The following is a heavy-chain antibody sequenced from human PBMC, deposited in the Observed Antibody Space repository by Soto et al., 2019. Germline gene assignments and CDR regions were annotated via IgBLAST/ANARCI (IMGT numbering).Heavy chain of an antibody. CDR1: GGSISSGDYY. V-gene: IGHV4-30-4*01. J-gene: IGHJ4*02. Sequence: SETLSLTCTFSGGSISSGDYYLSWIRQPPGKGLEWIGYIYYSGSTYYNPSLKSRVTISVDTSKNQFSLKLSSVTAADTAVYYCARELGGNSEFDYWGQGTLVTVSS. CDR2: IYYSGST. D-gene: IGHD2-21*02. CDR3: ARELGGNSEFDY.